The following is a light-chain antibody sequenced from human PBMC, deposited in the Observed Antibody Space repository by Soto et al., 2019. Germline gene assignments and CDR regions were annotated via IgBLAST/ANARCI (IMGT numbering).Light chain of an antibody. CDR2: DAS. J-gene: IGKJ1*01. Sequence: DIQMTQSPSSLSASVGDRVSITCGASQSISSYLNWYQQKPGKAPKLLIYDASSLESGVPSRFSGSGSGTEFTLTISSLQPDDFATYYCQQYNSYSWTFGQGTKVDI. V-gene: IGKV1-5*01. CDR1: QSISSY. CDR3: QQYNSYSWT.